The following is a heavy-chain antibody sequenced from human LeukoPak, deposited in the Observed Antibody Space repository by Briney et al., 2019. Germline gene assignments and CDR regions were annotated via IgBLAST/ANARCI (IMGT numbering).Heavy chain of an antibody. D-gene: IGHD1-1*01. J-gene: IGHJ4*02. V-gene: IGHV4-39*07. CDR2: IYYSGST. CDR3: ARAPLVSWKVHRSHFDY. Sequence: PSETLSLTCTVSGGSISSSSYYWGWIRQPPGKGLEWIGSIYYSGSTYYNPSLKSRVTISVDTSKNQFSLKLSSVTAADTAVYYCARAPLVSWKVHRSHFDYWGQGTLVTVSS. CDR1: GGSISSSSYY.